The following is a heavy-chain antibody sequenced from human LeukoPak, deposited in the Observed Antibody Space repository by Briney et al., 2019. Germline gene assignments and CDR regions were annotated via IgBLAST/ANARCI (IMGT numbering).Heavy chain of an antibody. CDR3: ARAPRITMVRGNSNWFDP. V-gene: IGHV4-59*01. Sequence: SETLSLTCTVSGGSISSYYWSWIRQPPGKGLEWIGYIYYSGSTNYNPSLKSRVTISVDTSKNQFSLKLSSVTAADTAVYHCARAPRITMVRGNSNWFDPWGQGTLVTVSS. J-gene: IGHJ5*02. CDR1: GGSISSYY. D-gene: IGHD3-10*01. CDR2: IYYSGST.